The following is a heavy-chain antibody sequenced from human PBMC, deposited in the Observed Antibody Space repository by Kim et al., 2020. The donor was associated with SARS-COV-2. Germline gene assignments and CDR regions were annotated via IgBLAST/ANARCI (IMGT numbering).Heavy chain of an antibody. CDR3: ARGGSGYGLPLFDY. CDR2: IYYSGST. CDR1: GGSISSYY. V-gene: IGHV4-59*01. J-gene: IGHJ4*02. D-gene: IGHD5-12*01. Sequence: SETLSLTCTVSGGSISSYYWSWIRQPPGKGLEWIGYIYYSGSTNYNPSLKSRVTISVDTSKNQFSLKLSSVTAADTAVYYCARGGSGYGLPLFDYWGQGT.